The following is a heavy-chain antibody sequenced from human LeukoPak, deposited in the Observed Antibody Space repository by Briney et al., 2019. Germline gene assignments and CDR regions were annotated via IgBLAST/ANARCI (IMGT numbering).Heavy chain of an antibody. CDR1: GFTFRNYA. CDR3: AKGTGYNYDHEFDY. V-gene: IGHV3-23*01. CDR2: VTGGGAT. J-gene: IGHJ4*02. Sequence: GGSLRLSCAASGFTFRNYAMSWVRQAPGKGLEWVSAVTGGGATFYADSVKGRFTVSRDNSKNTPFLQMNSLRAEDTAVFYCAKGTGYNYDHEFDYWGQGTLLTVSS. D-gene: IGHD5-18*01.